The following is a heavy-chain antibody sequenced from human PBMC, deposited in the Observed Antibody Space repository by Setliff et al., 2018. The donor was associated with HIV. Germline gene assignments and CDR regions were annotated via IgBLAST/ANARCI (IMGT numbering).Heavy chain of an antibody. Sequence: SETLSLTCAVSGGSISTNYWWSWVRQPPGKGLEWIGEINHGGITNYNPSLKSRVTTSVDTSKNQFSLKLSSVTAADTAVYYCARDGETTVMGDAFDIWGQGTMVTVSS. D-gene: IGHD4-4*01. V-gene: IGHV4-4*02. J-gene: IGHJ3*02. CDR1: GGSISTNYW. CDR2: INHGGIT. CDR3: ARDGETTVMGDAFDI.